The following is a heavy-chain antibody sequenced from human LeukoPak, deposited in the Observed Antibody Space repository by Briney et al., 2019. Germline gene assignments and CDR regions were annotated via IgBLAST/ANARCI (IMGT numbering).Heavy chain of an antibody. CDR1: GLTFSSYA. CDR2: ISGSGGST. CDR3: AKGTKWEPSRDHFDY. D-gene: IGHD1-14*01. J-gene: IGHJ4*02. V-gene: IGHV3-23*01. Sequence: GGSLRLSCAASGLTFSSYAMSWVRQAPGKGLGWVSAISGSGGSTYYADSVKGRFTISRDNSKNTLYLQMNSLRAEDTAVYYCAKGTKWEPSRDHFDYWGQGTLVTVSS.